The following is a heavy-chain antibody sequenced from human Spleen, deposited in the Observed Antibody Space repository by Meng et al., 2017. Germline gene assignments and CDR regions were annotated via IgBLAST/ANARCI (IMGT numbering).Heavy chain of an antibody. D-gene: IGHD1-26*01. Sequence: GGSLRLSCAASGFSFSSYAMNWVRQAPGKGLEWVSSIHVGGGTTYYADSVKGRFTISRDIFKSTLYLQMNSLRPDDTAVYYCAKVSRSGSYLGPWYFDLWGRGTLVTVSS. CDR3: AKVSRSGSYLGPWYFDL. J-gene: IGHJ2*01. CDR2: IHVGGGTT. V-gene: IGHV3-23*01. CDR1: GFSFSSYA.